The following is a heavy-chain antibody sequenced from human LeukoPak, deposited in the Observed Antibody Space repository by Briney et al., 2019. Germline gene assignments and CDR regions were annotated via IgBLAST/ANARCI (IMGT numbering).Heavy chain of an antibody. J-gene: IGHJ5*02. CDR2: IYYSGST. CDR3: ARDRREIQLWSIGGFDP. CDR1: GGFISSYY. D-gene: IGHD5-18*01. V-gene: IGHV4-59*01. Sequence: SETLSLTCTVSGGFISSYYWSWIRQPPGKGLEWIGYIYYSGSTNYNPSLKSRVTISIDTSKNQFSLKLSSVTTADTAVYYCARDRREIQLWSIGGFDPWGQGTLVTVSS.